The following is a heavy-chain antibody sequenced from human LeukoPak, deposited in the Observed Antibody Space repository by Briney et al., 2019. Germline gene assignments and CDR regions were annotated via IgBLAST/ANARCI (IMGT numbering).Heavy chain of an antibody. J-gene: IGHJ4*02. CDR2: ISYDGSNI. D-gene: IGHD2-15*01. CDR1: GFTFSSYA. V-gene: IGHV3-30*04. CDR3: ARGDVVFDY. Sequence: GGSLRLSCAASGFTFSSYAMHWVRQAPGKGLEWVAVISYDGSNIYYADSVKGRFTISRDNSKNTLYLQVNSLRAEDTALYHCARGDVVFDYWGQGTLVTVSS.